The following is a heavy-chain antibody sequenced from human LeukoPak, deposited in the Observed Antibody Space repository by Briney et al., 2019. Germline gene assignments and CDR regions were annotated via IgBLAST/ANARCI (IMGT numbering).Heavy chain of an antibody. J-gene: IGHJ5*02. CDR1: GGSISSYY. V-gene: IGHV4-4*07. Sequence: SETLSLTCTVSGGSISSYYWSWIRQPAGKGLEWIGRIYTSGSTNYNPSLKSRVTMSVDTSKNQFSLKLSSVTAADTAVYYCARDTYDFWSGYSPYNWFDPWGQGILVTVSS. CDR3: ARDTYDFWSGYSPYNWFDP. D-gene: IGHD3-3*01. CDR2: IYTSGST.